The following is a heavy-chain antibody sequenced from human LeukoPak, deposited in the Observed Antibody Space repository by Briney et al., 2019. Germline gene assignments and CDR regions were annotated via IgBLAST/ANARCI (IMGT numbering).Heavy chain of an antibody. CDR1: GFTFGDYD. J-gene: IGHJ4*02. V-gene: IGHV3-49*04. D-gene: IGHD3-10*01. Sequence: GGSLRLSCTASGFTFGDYDMSWVRQAPGKGLEWVGFIRRKGAGGTPDYAAPVKGRFTISRDDSKSVAYLQMNSLKTEDTAVYYCAKDKYGSGSYYSGPDYWGQGTLVTVSS. CDR3: AKDKYGSGSYYSGPDY. CDR2: IRRKGAGGTP.